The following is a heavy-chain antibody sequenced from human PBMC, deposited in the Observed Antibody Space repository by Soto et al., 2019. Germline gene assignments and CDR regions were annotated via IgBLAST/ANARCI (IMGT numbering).Heavy chain of an antibody. J-gene: IGHJ3*02. CDR3: ARTTSCSGGSCYSAFDI. D-gene: IGHD2-15*01. V-gene: IGHV1-18*01. CDR1: GYTFTSYG. CDR2: ISAYNGNT. Sequence: ASVKVSCKASGYTFTSYGISWVRQAPGQGLEWMGWISAYNGNTNYAQKLQGRVTMTTDTSTSTAYMELRSLRSDDTAVYYCARTTSCSGGSCYSAFDIWGQGTMVTVSS.